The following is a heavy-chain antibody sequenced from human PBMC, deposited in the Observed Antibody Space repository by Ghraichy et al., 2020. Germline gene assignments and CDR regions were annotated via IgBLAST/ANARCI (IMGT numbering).Heavy chain of an antibody. CDR2: MNPISGNT. Sequence: SVKVSCKASGYSFTSYDINWVRQATGQGLEWMGWMNPISGNTGFAQKFQGRVTLTRDTSITTAYMELSSLRSEDTAVYYCARVRYYDTSGFDDFDSWGQGTLVTVSS. V-gene: IGHV1-8*01. CDR3: ARVRYYDTSGFDDFDS. J-gene: IGHJ5*01. CDR1: GYSFTSYD. D-gene: IGHD3-22*01.